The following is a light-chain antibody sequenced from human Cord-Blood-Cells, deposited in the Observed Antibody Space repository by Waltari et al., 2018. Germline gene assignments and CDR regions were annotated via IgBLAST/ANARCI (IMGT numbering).Light chain of an antibody. V-gene: IGKV1-8*01. CDR2: AAS. CDR3: QQYYSYPFT. J-gene: IGKJ3*01. CDR1: QGISSY. Sequence: AIRMTQSPSSLSASTGDRVTITCLASQGISSYLAWYQQKPGNAPKLLIYAASTLQSGVPSRVSGSGSGTDFTLTISCLKSEDLATYYCQQYYSYPFTFGPGTKVDIK.